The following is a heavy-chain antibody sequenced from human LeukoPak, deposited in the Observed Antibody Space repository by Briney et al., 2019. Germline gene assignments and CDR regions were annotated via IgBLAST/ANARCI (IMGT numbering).Heavy chain of an antibody. CDR3: AKDGRIAAQLRFDP. D-gene: IGHD6-6*01. J-gene: IGHJ5*02. V-gene: IGHV3-15*01. CDR1: GFTFSNVW. Sequence: GGSLRLSCTASGFTFSNVWMSWVRQAPGKGLEWVGRIKNKADGGTAEYAAPVKSRFTISRDDSKNTVYLQMNSLRAEDTAVYYCAKDGRIAAQLRFDPWGQGTLVTVSS. CDR2: IKNKADGGTA.